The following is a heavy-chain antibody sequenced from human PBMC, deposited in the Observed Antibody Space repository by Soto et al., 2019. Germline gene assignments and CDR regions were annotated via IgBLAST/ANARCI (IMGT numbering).Heavy chain of an antibody. J-gene: IGHJ5*01. D-gene: IGHD3-3*01. CDR3: AKLGDAVSGYFDF. CDR2: VSFDGSHK. V-gene: IGHV3-30*18. Sequence: GGSLRLSCAASGFTFSSYAIHWVRQAPGKGLEWVADVSFDGSHKTYAVPVRGRFTISRDNPKKTVYLQMNSLRAEDTALYYCAKLGDAVSGYFDFWGQGTQVTVSS. CDR1: GFTFSSYA.